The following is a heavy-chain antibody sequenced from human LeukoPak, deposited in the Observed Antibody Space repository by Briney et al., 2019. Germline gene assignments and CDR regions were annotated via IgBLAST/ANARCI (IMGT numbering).Heavy chain of an antibody. J-gene: IGHJ6*03. CDR2: ISDKGGST. V-gene: IGHV3-64*01. CDR1: GFSFSSYS. Sequence: GGSLRLSCAGSGFSFSSYSMHWVRQAPGKGLEYVSGISDKGGSTNYANSVKGRFIISRDNSQNTLFLQMVSLRAEDMAVYYCARGEAAVYYYYLDVWGKGTTVTVSS. CDR3: ARGEAAVYYYYLDV. D-gene: IGHD6-25*01.